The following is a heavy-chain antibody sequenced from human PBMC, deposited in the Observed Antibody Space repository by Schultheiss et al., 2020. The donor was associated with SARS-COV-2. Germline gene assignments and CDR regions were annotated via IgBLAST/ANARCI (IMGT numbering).Heavy chain of an antibody. V-gene: IGHV1-69*13. CDR1: GGTFSSYA. D-gene: IGHD3-3*01. CDR2: IIPIFGTA. J-gene: IGHJ5*01. Sequence: SVKVSCKASGGTFSSYAISWVRQAPGQGLEWMGGIIPIFGTANYAQKFQGRVTITADESTSTAYMELSSLRSEDTAVYYCARDSNNGITIFGFALGSWFDYWGQGTLVTVSS. CDR3: ARDSNNGITIFGFALGSWFDY.